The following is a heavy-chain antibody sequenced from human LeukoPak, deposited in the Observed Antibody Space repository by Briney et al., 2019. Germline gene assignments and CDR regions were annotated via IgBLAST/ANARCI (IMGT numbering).Heavy chain of an antibody. V-gene: IGHV3-7*01. CDR3: ARAGGYCSGGSCYDYDY. D-gene: IGHD2-15*01. Sequence: PGGSLRLSCAASGFTFSSYDMTWVRQAPGKGLEWVANIKQDGSEKYYVDSVKGRFTISRDNAKNSLYLQMNSLRAEDTAVYYCARAGGYCSGGSCYDYDYWGQGTLVTVSS. CDR2: IKQDGSEK. CDR1: GFTFSSYD. J-gene: IGHJ4*02.